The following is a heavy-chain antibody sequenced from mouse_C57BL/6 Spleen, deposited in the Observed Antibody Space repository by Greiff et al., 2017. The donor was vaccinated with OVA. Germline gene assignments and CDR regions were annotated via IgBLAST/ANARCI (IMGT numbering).Heavy chain of an antibody. D-gene: IGHD4-1*01. V-gene: IGHV14-2*01. J-gene: IGHJ2*01. CDR2: IDPEDGET. Sequence: EVKLLESGAELVKPGASVKLSCTASGYNIKDYYMHWVKQRPEQGLEWIGRIDPEDGETKYAPKFQGKATITADKSSNTAYLQLSSLTSEDTAVYYCARAELTGPFGDWGQGTTLTVSS. CDR3: ARAELTGPFGD. CDR1: GYNIKDYY.